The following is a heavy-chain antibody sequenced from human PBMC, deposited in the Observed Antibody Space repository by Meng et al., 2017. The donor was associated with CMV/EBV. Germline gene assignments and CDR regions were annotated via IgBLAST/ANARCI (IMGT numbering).Heavy chain of an antibody. CDR2: ISSSGSTI. CDR1: GFTFSSYE. D-gene: IGHD6-13*01. Sequence: GGSLRLSCAASGFTFSSYEMNWVRQAPGKGLEWVSYISSSGSTIYYADSVKGRFTISRGNAKNSLYLQMNSLRAEDTAVYYCASWYDAFDIWGQGTMVTVSS. J-gene: IGHJ3*02. V-gene: IGHV3-48*03. CDR3: ASWYDAFDI.